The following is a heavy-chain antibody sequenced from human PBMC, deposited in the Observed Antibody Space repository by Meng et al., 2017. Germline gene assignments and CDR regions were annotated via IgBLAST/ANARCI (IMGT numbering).Heavy chain of an antibody. D-gene: IGHD7-27*01. CDR2: IYHSGST. CDR3: ARIGDWGSTRYFDY. V-gene: IGHV4-4*02. J-gene: IGHJ4*02. CDR1: GCSISSSNW. Sequence: QLQGSGPGLGEPSGTLSLTCAVSGCSISSSNWWSWVRQPPGKGLEWIGEIYHSGSTNYNPSLKSQVTISVDKSKNQFSLKLSSVTAADTAVYYCARIGDWGSTRYFDYWGQGTLVTVSS.